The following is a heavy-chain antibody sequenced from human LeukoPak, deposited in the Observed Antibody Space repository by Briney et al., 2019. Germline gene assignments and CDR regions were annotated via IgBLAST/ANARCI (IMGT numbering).Heavy chain of an antibody. CDR3: ARGGAGWYVSVFDP. D-gene: IGHD6-19*01. CDR2: TYYRTRWYF. J-gene: IGHJ5*02. CDR1: EDSVSNNGAS. V-gene: IGHV6-1*01. Sequence: SQTLSLTCAISEDSVSNNGASWNWIRQSPSRGLEWLGRTYYRTRWYFDYAVSVRSRATINPDTSKNQFSLQLDSVTPEDTAVYYCARGGAGWYVSVFDPWGQGTLVTVSS.